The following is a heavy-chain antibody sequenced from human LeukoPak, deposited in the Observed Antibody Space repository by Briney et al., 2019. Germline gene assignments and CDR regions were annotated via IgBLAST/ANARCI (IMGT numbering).Heavy chain of an antibody. J-gene: IGHJ4*02. CDR2: TTGSGDGT. CDR1: GVTLCNNR. D-gene: IGHD6-6*01. V-gene: IGHV3-23*01. CDR3: VKQFVHPTTFFDY. Sequence: GGSLRLSCASSGVTLCNNRKLSVRQAPGKRLEWVSSTTGSGDGTYYADSVRGRFTISSDNSANTLYLQLNSLRAEHAAIHFCVKQFVHPTTFFDYWGQGTLVTVSS.